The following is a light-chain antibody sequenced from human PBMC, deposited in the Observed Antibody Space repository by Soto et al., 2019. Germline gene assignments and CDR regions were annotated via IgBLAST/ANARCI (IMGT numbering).Light chain of an antibody. CDR3: NSYAGTSYV. CDR1: SSDVGGYNY. CDR2: EVS. V-gene: IGLV2-14*01. J-gene: IGLJ1*01. Sequence: QSVLTQPASVSGSPGQSITISCTGTSSDVGGYNYVSWYQQHPGKATKLMIYEVSNRPSGVSNRFSGSKSGNTASLTISGLQAEDEADYYCNSYAGTSYVFGTGTQLTVL.